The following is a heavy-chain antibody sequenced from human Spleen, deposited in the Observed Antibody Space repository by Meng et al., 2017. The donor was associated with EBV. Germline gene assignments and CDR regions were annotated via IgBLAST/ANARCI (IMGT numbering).Heavy chain of an antibody. D-gene: IGHD6-19*01. V-gene: IGHV4-61*01. CDR1: GGSVSRGSYY. J-gene: IGHJ4*02. Sequence: QVPLQEAGPGLVKPSETLSLTSTVAGGSVSRGSYYWSWIRQPPGKGLEWIGYIYHSGSTKYNPSLTSRVTISVDTSKNQFSLNLRSVTAADTAVYYCARDGYSSGIDYWGQGTLVTVSS. CDR3: ARDGYSSGIDY. CDR2: IYHSGST.